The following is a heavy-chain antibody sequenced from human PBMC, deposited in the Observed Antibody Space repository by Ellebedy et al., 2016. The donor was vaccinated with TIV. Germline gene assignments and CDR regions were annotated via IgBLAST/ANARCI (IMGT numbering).Heavy chain of an antibody. CDR3: ATFARVAVAGTDAFDI. CDR2: FDPEDGET. V-gene: IGHV1-24*01. J-gene: IGHJ3*02. CDR1: GYTLTELS. D-gene: IGHD6-19*01. Sequence: ASVKVSCXVSGYTLTELSMHWVRQAPGKGLEWMGGFDPEDGETIYAQKFQGRVTMTEDTSTDTAYMELSSLRSEDTAVYYCATFARVAVAGTDAFDIWGQGTMVTVSS.